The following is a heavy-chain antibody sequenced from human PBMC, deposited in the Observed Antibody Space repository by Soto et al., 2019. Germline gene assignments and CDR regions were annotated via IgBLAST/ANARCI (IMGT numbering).Heavy chain of an antibody. Sequence: EVQLLESGGGLVQPGGSLRLSCAASGFTFSSFAMTWVRQAPGKGLEWVSSLTGSGDSTYYADSVKGRFTISRDNSKNTLYLQMNSLRADDTAPYYCAKGTAVTTGDMAYWGQGTLVTVSS. CDR1: GFTFSSFA. D-gene: IGHD4-17*01. CDR2: LTGSGDST. V-gene: IGHV3-23*01. CDR3: AKGTAVTTGDMAY. J-gene: IGHJ4*02.